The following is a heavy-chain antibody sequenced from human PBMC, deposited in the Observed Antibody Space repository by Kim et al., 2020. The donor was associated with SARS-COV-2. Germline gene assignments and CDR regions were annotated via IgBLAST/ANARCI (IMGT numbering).Heavy chain of an antibody. Sequence: PALKRRVSIAVDTSKNQFSLELSSVTAADTAVYYCASGYSSGWYFGIFDYWGQGTLVTVSS. J-gene: IGHJ4*02. V-gene: IGHV4-39*01. D-gene: IGHD6-19*01. CDR3: ASGYSSGWYFGIFDY.